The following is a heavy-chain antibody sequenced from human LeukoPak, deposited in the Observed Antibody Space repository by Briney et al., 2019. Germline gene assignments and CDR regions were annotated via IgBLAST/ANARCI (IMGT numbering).Heavy chain of an antibody. Sequence: GGSLRLSCAASGLTFSSYDMHWVRQATGKGLEWVSAIGTAGDTHYPGSVKGRFTISRENAKNSLYLQMNSLRVGDTAVYYCARERVYYGMDVWGQGTTVTVSS. CDR1: GLTFSSYD. CDR2: IGTAGDT. V-gene: IGHV3-13*01. J-gene: IGHJ6*02. D-gene: IGHD3-3*01. CDR3: ARERVYYGMDV.